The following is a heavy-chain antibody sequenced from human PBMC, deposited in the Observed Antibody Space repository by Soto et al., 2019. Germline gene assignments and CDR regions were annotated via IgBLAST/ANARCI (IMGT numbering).Heavy chain of an antibody. V-gene: IGHV3-23*01. CDR1: GFIFSSSA. CDR2: LSAGGTAT. J-gene: IGHJ4*01. CDR3: ARAVGGSSYAYLPAD. Sequence: EVQLLESGGGLVQPGGSLRLSCAASGFIFSSSAMTWVRQAPGKGLEWVSGLSAGGTATYYADSVKGRFTISRDNSKNTLYLQVNSLSVEDTVLYYSARAVGGSSYAYLPADWGHGTLVTVSS. D-gene: IGHD5-18*01.